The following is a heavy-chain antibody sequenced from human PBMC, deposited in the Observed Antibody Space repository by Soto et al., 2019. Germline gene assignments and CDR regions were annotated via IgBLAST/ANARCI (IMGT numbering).Heavy chain of an antibody. Sequence: GGSLRLSCVASGFTFSSYAMSWVRQAPGKGLEWVSAISGSGGSTYYADSVKGRFTISRDNSKNTLYLQMNSLRAEDTAVYYCAKDPLYDFWSEPPQLGGQGTLVTVSS. CDR3: AKDPLYDFWSEPPQL. D-gene: IGHD3-3*01. V-gene: IGHV3-23*01. CDR2: ISGSGGST. J-gene: IGHJ4*02. CDR1: GFTFSSYA.